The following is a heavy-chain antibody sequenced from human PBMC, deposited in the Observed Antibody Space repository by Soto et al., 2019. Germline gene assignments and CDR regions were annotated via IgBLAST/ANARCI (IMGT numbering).Heavy chain of an antibody. Sequence: PSETLSLTCAVYGGSFSGYYWSWIRQPPGKGLEWIGEINHSGSTNYNPSLKSRVTISVDTSKNQFSLKLSSVTAADTAVYYCARRNIAAAGVFDYWGQGTLVTVSS. CDR1: GGSFSGYY. CDR3: ARRNIAAAGVFDY. CDR2: INHSGST. J-gene: IGHJ4*01. D-gene: IGHD6-13*01. V-gene: IGHV4-34*01.